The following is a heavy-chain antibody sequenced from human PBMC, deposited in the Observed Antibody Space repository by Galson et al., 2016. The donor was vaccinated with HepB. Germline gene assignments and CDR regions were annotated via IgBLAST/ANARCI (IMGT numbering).Heavy chain of an antibody. J-gene: IGHJ4*01. V-gene: IGHV3-7*03. CDR3: ARGANRGRPFDY. CDR2: VTRDGSER. D-gene: IGHD3-10*01. Sequence: SLRLSCAASGFTFSSYWMSWVRQAPGKGLEWVANVTRDGSERYYVDSVKGRFTISRDNAKNSLFLQMNSLRVEDTAVYYCARGANRGRPFDYWGQGTLVTVSS. CDR1: GFTFSSYW.